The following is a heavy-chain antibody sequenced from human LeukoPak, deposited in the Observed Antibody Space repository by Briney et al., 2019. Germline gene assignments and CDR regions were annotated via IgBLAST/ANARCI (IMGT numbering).Heavy chain of an antibody. J-gene: IGHJ4*02. Sequence: ASVKVSCKASGYTFTSYGLSGVRQAPGQGLEWMGWLCAYNGNTNYAQKPQGRVTMTTDTSTSTAYMELRSLRSDDTAVYYCARDNGAPYSSGSDYWGQGTLVTVSS. V-gene: IGHV1-18*01. CDR2: LCAYNGNT. CDR1: GYTFTSYG. D-gene: IGHD6-19*01. CDR3: ARDNGAPYSSGSDY.